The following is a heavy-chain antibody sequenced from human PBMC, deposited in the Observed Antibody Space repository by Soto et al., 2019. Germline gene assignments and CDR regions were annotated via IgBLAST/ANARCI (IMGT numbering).Heavy chain of an antibody. V-gene: IGHV3-15*07. CDR3: TTTYTGGSFYT. J-gene: IGHJ5*02. Sequence: EVQVVDSGGGLVQPGTSLRLSCAASGFLFINAWMNWVRQAPGKGLEWVGRIKSETGGGTTDYAAPVKGRFTIARDDSKNMLYLQMNSLKTEDTAVYYCTTTYTGGSFYTWGQGTLVTVSS. D-gene: IGHD1-26*01. CDR2: IKSETGGGTT. CDR1: GFLFINAW.